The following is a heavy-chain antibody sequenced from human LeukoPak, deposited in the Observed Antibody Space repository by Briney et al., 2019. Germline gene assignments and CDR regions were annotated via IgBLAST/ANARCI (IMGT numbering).Heavy chain of an antibody. CDR3: AKGAYDSSGYYIIVYFDY. CDR1: GFTFSSYG. D-gene: IGHD3-22*01. J-gene: IGHJ4*02. Sequence: GGSLRLSCAASGFTFSSYGMHWVRQAPGKGLEWVAFIRYDGSNKYYAHSVKGRFTISRDNSKNTLYLQMNSLRADDTAVYYCAKGAYDSSGYYIIVYFDYWGQGTLVTVSS. CDR2: IRYDGSNK. V-gene: IGHV3-30*02.